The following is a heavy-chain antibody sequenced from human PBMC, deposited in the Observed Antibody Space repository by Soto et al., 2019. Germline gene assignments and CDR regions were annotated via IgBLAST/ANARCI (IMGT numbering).Heavy chain of an antibody. D-gene: IGHD3-3*01. CDR3: ARAEDFWSGYYTGRRYYYGMDV. J-gene: IGHJ6*02. CDR2: ISYDGSNK. CDR1: GFTFSSYA. V-gene: IGHV3-30-3*01. Sequence: GGSLRLSCAASGFTFSSYAMHWVRQAPGKGLEWVAVISYDGSNKYYADSVKGRFTISRDNSKNTLYLQMNSLRAEDTAVYYCARAEDFWSGYYTGRRYYYGMDVWGQGTTVTVSS.